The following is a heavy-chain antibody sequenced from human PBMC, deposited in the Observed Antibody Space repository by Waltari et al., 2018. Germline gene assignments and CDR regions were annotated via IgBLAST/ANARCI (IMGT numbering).Heavy chain of an antibody. Sequence: QITLKESGPTLVRPTETLTLTCSFSGFSLTTTAMGVGWFRQPPGKALEWLAFIYWNDERRYRSSLRSRLTITKDTSKHQVVLEMINVDPVDTATYYCAHSRGGQFLVEFGFGPWGQGTLVTVSS. J-gene: IGHJ5*02. CDR3: AHSRGGQFLVEFGFGP. V-gene: IGHV2-5*01. CDR1: GFSLTTTAMG. D-gene: IGHD2-15*01. CDR2: IYWNDER.